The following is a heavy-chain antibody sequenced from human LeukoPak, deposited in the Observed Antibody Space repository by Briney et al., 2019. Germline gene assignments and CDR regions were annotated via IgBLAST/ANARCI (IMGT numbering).Heavy chain of an antibody. D-gene: IGHD3-10*01. J-gene: IGHJ3*02. CDR2: INPNSGGT. CDR1: GYTFTGYY. Sequence: GASVKGSCKASGYTFTGYYMHWVRQAPGQGLEWMGWINPNSGGTNYAQKFQGRVTMTRDTSISTAYMEMSRLRSDDTAVYYCARAEYYGSGSSTAFDIWGQGTMVTVSS. CDR3: ARAEYYGSGSSTAFDI. V-gene: IGHV1-2*02.